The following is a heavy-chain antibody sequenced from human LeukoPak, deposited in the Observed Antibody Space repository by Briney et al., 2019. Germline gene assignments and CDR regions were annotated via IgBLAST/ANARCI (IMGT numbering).Heavy chain of an antibody. CDR2: VSHDGSNK. Sequence: PGTSLRLSCVASGFTFDNYAMHWVRQAPGKGLEWVALVSHDGSNKYYADSVKGRFTISRDNSKNTLYLQMNSLRAEDTAVYYCARGSHSSSFILESFDYWGQGTLVTVSS. CDR3: ARGSHSSSFILESFDY. CDR1: GFTFDNYA. D-gene: IGHD6-13*01. V-gene: IGHV3-30-3*01. J-gene: IGHJ4*02.